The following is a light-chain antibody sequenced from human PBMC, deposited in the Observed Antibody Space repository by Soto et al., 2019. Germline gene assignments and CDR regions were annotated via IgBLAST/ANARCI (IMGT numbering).Light chain of an antibody. J-gene: IGLJ1*01. CDR2: EVS. CDR3: YSYTRSSSFV. V-gene: IGLV2-14*01. CDR1: SSDVGTYKY. Sequence: LTQPASVSGSPGQSITISCTGTSSDVGTYKYVSWYQQHPGKAPKLMIYEVSNRPSGVSNRFSDSKSGNTASLTISGLQAEDEADYYCYSYTRSSSFVFGTGTKV.